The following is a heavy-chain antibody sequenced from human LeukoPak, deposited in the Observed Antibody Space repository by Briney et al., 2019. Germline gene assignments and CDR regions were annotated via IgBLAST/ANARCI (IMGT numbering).Heavy chain of an antibody. CDR1: GGTFISYA. V-gene: IGHV1-69*05. D-gene: IGHD2-15*01. J-gene: IGHJ4*02. Sequence: ASVKVSCKASGGTFISYAISWVRQAPGQGLEWMGRIIPIFGTANYAQKFQGRVTITTDESTSTAYMELSSLRSEDTAVYYCARDQAPVVHTYWGQGTLVTVSS. CDR3: ARDQAPVVHTY. CDR2: IIPIFGTA.